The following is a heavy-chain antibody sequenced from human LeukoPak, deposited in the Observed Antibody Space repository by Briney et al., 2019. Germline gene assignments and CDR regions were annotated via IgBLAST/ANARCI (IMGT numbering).Heavy chain of an antibody. J-gene: IGHJ3*01. CDR3: AREKTAYYYDRSGFPEGAFDV. V-gene: IGHV4-39*07. Sequence: PSETLSLTCAVSGGSISSSSTWAWIRQPPGKGLEWIGSIYNSVSTYYNPSLESRITMSVDTTENQFSLKLTSVTAADTAVYYCAREKTAYYYDRSGFPEGAFDVWGQGTMVTVSS. CDR2: IYNSVST. D-gene: IGHD3-22*01. CDR1: GGSISSSST.